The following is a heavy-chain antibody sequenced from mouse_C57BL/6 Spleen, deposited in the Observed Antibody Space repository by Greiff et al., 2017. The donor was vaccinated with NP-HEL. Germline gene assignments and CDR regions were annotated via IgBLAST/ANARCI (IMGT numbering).Heavy chain of an antibody. CDR3: ARHEEGYDYHYYAMDY. D-gene: IGHD2-4*01. V-gene: IGHV1-62-2*01. Sequence: QVQLKESGAELVKPGASVKLSCKASGYTFTEYTIHWVKQRPGQGLEWIGWFYPGSGSIKYNEKFKDKATFTADKSSSTVYMELSRLTSEDSAVYFCARHEEGYDYHYYAMDYWGQGTSVTVSS. CDR2: FYPGSGSI. CDR1: GYTFTEYT. J-gene: IGHJ4*01.